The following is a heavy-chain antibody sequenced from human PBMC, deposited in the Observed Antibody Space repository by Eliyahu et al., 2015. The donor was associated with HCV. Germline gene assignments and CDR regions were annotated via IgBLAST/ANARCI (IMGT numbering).Heavy chain of an antibody. V-gene: IGHV3-33*01. CDR3: ARDPARYSSGWYYYGMDV. CDR1: GFTFSSYG. D-gene: IGHD6-19*01. CDR2: IWYDGSNK. Sequence: QVQLVESGGGVVQPGRSLRLSCAASGFTFSSYGMHWVRQAPGKGLEWVAVIWYDGSNKYYADSVKGRFTISRDNSKNTLYLQMNSLRAEDTAVYYCARDPARYSSGWYYYGMDVWGQGTTVTVSS. J-gene: IGHJ6*02.